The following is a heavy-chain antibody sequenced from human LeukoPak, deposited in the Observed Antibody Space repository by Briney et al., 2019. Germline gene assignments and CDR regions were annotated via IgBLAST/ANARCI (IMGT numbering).Heavy chain of an antibody. Sequence: ASVKVSCKASGYTFTGYYMHWVRQAPGQGLEWMGWINPNSGGTNYAQKFQGRVTMTRDTSISTAYMELSRLRSGDTAVYYCARDRGYSSGPDPNWFDPWGQGTLVTVSS. CDR2: INPNSGGT. CDR3: ARDRGYSSGPDPNWFDP. J-gene: IGHJ5*02. CDR1: GYTFTGYY. V-gene: IGHV1-2*02. D-gene: IGHD6-19*01.